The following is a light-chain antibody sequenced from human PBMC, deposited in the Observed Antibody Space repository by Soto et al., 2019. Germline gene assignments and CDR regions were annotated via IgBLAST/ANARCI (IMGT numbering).Light chain of an antibody. CDR1: QDIRNY. V-gene: IGKV1-33*01. Sequence: DIPMTQSPSSLSASVGDRVTITCQASQDIRNYLNWYQQKPGKAPKLLIYDASNLETGVPSRFSGSGSGTDLTFTISSLQPEDIGTYYCQQYDNLPLTFGQGTKVEIK. J-gene: IGKJ1*01. CDR3: QQYDNLPLT. CDR2: DAS.